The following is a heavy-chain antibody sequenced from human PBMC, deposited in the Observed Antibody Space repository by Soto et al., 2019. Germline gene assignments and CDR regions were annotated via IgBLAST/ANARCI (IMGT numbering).Heavy chain of an antibody. CDR1: GGGNLRDYR. CDR2: IIPKLGSA. V-gene: IGHV1-69*01. Sequence: QVQLVQSGAEVKEPGSSVKVSCKASGGGNLRDYRTTWVRGAPGQGLEWMGGIIPKLGSANYAQNFQGRVTVTADESTNTVYMELRSLRSDDTAVYYCARGGDSYNFGAVYWGQGTPVTVSS. J-gene: IGHJ4*02. CDR3: ARGGDSYNFGAVY. D-gene: IGHD2-21*01.